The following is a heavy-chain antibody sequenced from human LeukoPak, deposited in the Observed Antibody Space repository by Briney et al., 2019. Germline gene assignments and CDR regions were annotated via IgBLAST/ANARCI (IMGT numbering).Heavy chain of an antibody. V-gene: IGHV4-59*12. CDR2: IFYTGST. CDR1: GGSISSYY. Sequence: SETLSLTCTVSGGSISSYYWSWIRQPPGKGLEWIGYIFYTGSTNYNPSLKSRVTISVDTSKNQFSLKLSSVTAADTAVYYCARDGYHTRGDAFDIWGQGTMVTVSS. D-gene: IGHD5-12*01. J-gene: IGHJ3*02. CDR3: ARDGYHTRGDAFDI.